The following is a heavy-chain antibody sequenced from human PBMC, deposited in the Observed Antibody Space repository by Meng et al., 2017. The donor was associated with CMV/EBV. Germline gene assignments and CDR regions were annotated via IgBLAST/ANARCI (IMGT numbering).Heavy chain of an antibody. CDR2: INHSGST. J-gene: IGHJ4*02. V-gene: IGHV4-34*01. D-gene: IGHD6-19*01. CDR3: ARAVGGSGWYYFDY. CDR1: GGSFSGYY. Sequence: LRLSCAVYGGSFSGYYWSWIRQPPGKGLEWIGEINHSGSTNYNPSLKSRVTISVDTSKNQFSLKLSSVTAADTAVYYCARAVGGSGWYYFDYWGQGTLVTVSS.